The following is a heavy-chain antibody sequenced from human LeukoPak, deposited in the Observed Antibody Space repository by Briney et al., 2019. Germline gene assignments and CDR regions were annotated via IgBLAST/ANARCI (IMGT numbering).Heavy chain of an antibody. Sequence: GGSLRLSCAASGFTFSSYWMSWVRQAPGKGLEWVANIKQDGSEKYYVDSVKGRFTISRDNAKNSLYLQMNSLRAEDTAVYYCAKHGASIAAEGSFDIWGQGTMVTVSS. CDR1: GFTFSSYW. D-gene: IGHD6-13*01. CDR2: IKQDGSEK. CDR3: AKHGASIAAEGSFDI. J-gene: IGHJ3*02. V-gene: IGHV3-7*03.